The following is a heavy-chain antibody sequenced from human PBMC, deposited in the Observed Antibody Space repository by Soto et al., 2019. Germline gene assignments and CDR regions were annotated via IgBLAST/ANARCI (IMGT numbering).Heavy chain of an antibody. V-gene: IGHV3-74*01. J-gene: IGHJ4*02. Sequence: GGSLRLSCAASGFAFSSEWMHWVRQAPGRGLVWVSRIDPYDTGITYADSVKGRFTISRDNAKNTLYLQMNSLRAEDTAVYYCTSDTFGARDSWGQGTLVTVSS. D-gene: IGHD2-15*01. CDR1: GFAFSSEW. CDR2: IDPYDTGI. CDR3: TSDTFGARDS.